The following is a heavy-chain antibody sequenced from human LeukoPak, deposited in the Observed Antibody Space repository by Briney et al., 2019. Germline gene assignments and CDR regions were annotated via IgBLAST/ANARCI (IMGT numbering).Heavy chain of an antibody. J-gene: IGHJ3*02. CDR1: GYTFTSYG. CDR3: ARGFVVRGVSPIRPPLSGAFHI. V-gene: IGHV1-8*03. Sequence: ASVKVSCKASGYTFTSYGINWVRQATGQGLEWMGWMNPNSGNTGYAQKFQGRVTITRNTSISTAYMDLSGLRSDDTAVYYCARGFVVRGVSPIRPPLSGAFHIWGQGTMVTVSS. D-gene: IGHD3-10*01. CDR2: MNPNSGNT.